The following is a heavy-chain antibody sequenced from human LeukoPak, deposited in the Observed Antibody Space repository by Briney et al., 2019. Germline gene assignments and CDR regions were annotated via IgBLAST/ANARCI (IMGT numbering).Heavy chain of an antibody. D-gene: IGHD3-22*01. CDR2: INHSGST. CDR3: ARPENYYDSSGFYNDAFDI. CDR1: GGSFSAYF. Sequence: SETLSLTCAVYGGSFSAYFWSWIRQPLGKGLEWIGEINHSGSTNYNPSLKSRVTISVDTSKNQFSLKLSSVTAADTAVYYCARPENYYDSSGFYNDAFDIWGQGTVVTVSS. V-gene: IGHV4-34*01. J-gene: IGHJ3*02.